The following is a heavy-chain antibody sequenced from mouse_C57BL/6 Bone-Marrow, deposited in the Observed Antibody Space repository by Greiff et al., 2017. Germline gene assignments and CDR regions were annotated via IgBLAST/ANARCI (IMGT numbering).Heavy chain of an antibody. D-gene: IGHD2-3*01. Sequence: QVHVKQSGAELARPGASVKLSCKASGYTFTSSGISWVKQRTGQGLEWIGEIYPRSGNTYYNEKFKGKATLTADKSSSTAYMELRSLTSEDSAVYFCARSGGWLLRDFDYWGQGTTLTVSS. CDR3: ARSGGWLLRDFDY. V-gene: IGHV1-81*01. CDR1: GYTFTSSG. CDR2: IYPRSGNT. J-gene: IGHJ2*01.